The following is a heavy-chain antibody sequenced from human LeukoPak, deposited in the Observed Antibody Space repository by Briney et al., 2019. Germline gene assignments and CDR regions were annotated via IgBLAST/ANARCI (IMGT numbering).Heavy chain of an antibody. Sequence: SQTLSLTCTVSGGSISSGSYYWSWIRQSPGKGLECIGYIHYTGSTNYNPSLKSRVTISVETSKNQFSLKLKSVTAADTAVYYCARGGYYGSGNDFRFDPWGQGTLVTVSS. J-gene: IGHJ5*02. CDR2: IHYTGST. CDR3: ARGGYYGSGNDFRFDP. V-gene: IGHV4-61*01. D-gene: IGHD3-10*01. CDR1: GGSISSGSYY.